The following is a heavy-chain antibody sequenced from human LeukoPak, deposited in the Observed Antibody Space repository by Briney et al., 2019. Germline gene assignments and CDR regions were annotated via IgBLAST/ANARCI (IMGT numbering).Heavy chain of an antibody. V-gene: IGHV3-7*03. J-gene: IGHJ6*02. D-gene: IGHD2-2*01. CDR3: AKESQLRGMDV. Sequence: GGSLRVSCAASGFTFSSYWMSWVRQAPGKGLEWVANINQDGGEKYYVDSVKGRFTISRDNAKNSVYLQMNSLRVEDTAVYYCAKESQLRGMDVWGQGTTVTVSS. CDR1: GFTFSSYW. CDR2: INQDGGEK.